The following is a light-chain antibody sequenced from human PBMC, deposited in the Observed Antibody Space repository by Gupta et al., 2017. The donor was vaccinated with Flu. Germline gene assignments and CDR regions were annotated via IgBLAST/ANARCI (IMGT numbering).Light chain of an antibody. CDR3: QQYCSEPFA. J-gene: IGKJ3*01. CDR1: ENVLYSRNNQNC. Sequence: DFVVTQTPASLTLSLCVGATIPGKASENVLYSRNNQNCLAWYQQRPGQPPKLLLYWASKRDSGVPDRFSGSGSGTEFSLTISDLQAEDVGFYYCQQYCSEPFAFGPGTRV. V-gene: IGKV4-1*01. CDR2: WAS.